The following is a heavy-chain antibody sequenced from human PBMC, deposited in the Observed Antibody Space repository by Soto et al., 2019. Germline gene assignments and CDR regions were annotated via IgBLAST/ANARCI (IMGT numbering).Heavy chain of an antibody. CDR2: IYHSGST. J-gene: IGHJ5*02. CDR1: GDYISNRNYH. V-gene: IGHV4-39*07. CDR3: ARGLGP. D-gene: IGHD3-10*01. Sequence: NPSETLSLTCSVSGDYISNRNYHWGWTRQPPGKGLEWIGSIYHSGSTNYNPSLKSRVTISVDRSKNQFSLKLSSVTAADTAVYYCARGLGPWGQGTLVTVSS.